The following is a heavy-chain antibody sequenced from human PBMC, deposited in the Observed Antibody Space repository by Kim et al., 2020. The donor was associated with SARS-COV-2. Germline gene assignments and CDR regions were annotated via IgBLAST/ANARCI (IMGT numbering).Heavy chain of an antibody. J-gene: IGHJ5*02. CDR3: ARDEQGRGGLRFDP. Sequence: ASVKVSCKASGYTFTGYYMHWVRQAPGQGLEWMGRINPNSGGTNYAQKFQGRVTMTRDTSISTAYMELNRLRSDDTAVYYCARDEQGRGGLRFDPWGQGTLVTVSS. V-gene: IGHV1-2*06. CDR1: GYTFTGYY. D-gene: IGHD1-26*01. CDR2: INPNSGGT.